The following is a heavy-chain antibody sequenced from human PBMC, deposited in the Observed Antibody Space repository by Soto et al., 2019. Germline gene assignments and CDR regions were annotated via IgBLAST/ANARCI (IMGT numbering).Heavy chain of an antibody. V-gene: IGHV4-30-4*01. J-gene: IGHJ4*02. D-gene: IGHD3-22*01. CDR1: GGSISSGDYY. CDR2: IYYSGST. CDR3: ASFPSWYYYDSSGYPLH. Sequence: QVQLQESGPGLVKPSQTLSITCTVSGGSISSGDYYWSWIRQPPGKGLEWIGYIYYSGSTYYNPSLKSRITISVDTSKNQFSLKLRSGTAADTAVYYCASFPSWYYYDSSGYPLHWGQGTLVTVSS.